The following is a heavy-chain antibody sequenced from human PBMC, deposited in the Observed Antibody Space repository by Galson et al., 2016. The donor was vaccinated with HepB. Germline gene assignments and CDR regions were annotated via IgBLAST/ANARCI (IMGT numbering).Heavy chain of an antibody. CDR1: GFTFSSFA. J-gene: IGHJ4*02. V-gene: IGHV3-23*01. CDR3: AKEGWFGELLYGHFDF. Sequence: SLRLSCAASGFTFSSFAMSWVRRVPGKGLEWVSAISGRGDRIRYAESVKGRFIISRDNSKNTLDVEMKNLRVEDTAVYYCAKEGWFGELLYGHFDFWGQGTRVTVSS. CDR2: ISGRGDRI. D-gene: IGHD3-10*01.